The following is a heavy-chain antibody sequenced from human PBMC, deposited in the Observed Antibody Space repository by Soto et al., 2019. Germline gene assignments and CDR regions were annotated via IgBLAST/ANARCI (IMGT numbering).Heavy chain of an antibody. CDR1: GGTFSSYA. CDR3: ARDSSCSGGSCYSGHNNWFDP. D-gene: IGHD2-15*01. V-gene: IGHV1-69*13. Sequence: GASVKVSCKASGGTFSSYAISWVRQAPGQGLEWMGGIIPIFGTANYAQKFQGRVTITADESTSTAYMELSSLRSEDTAVYYCARDSSCSGGSCYSGHNNWFDPWGQGTLVTVS. CDR2: IIPIFGTA. J-gene: IGHJ5*02.